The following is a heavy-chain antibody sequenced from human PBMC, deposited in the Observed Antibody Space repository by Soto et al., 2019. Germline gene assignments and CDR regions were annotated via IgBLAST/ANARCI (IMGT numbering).Heavy chain of an antibody. D-gene: IGHD4-17*01. Sequence: GESLKISCKGSGYSFTSYWISWVRQMPGKGLEWMGRIDPSDSYTNYSPSFQGHVTISADKSISTAYLQWSSLKASDTAMYYCATTVDYGDYPFDYWGQGTLVTVSS. V-gene: IGHV5-10-1*01. CDR1: GYSFTSYW. CDR2: IDPSDSYT. CDR3: ATTVDYGDYPFDY. J-gene: IGHJ4*02.